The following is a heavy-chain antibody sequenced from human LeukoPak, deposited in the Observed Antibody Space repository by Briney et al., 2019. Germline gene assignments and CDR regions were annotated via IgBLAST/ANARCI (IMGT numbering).Heavy chain of an antibody. J-gene: IGHJ4*02. Sequence: ASVKVSCKASGYTFTSYGISRVRQAPGQGLEWMGWISAYNGNTNYAQKFQGRVTLTTDTSTSTAYMELRSLRSDDTAVYYCARARGYRGAFDYWGQGTLVTVSS. CDR3: ARARGYRGAFDY. CDR1: GYTFTSYG. D-gene: IGHD5-18*01. V-gene: IGHV1-18*01. CDR2: ISAYNGNT.